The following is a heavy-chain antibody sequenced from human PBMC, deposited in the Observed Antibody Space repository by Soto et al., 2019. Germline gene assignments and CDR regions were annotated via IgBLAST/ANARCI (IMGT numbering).Heavy chain of an antibody. D-gene: IGHD2-21*02. CDR1: GFSLSTIGVG. J-gene: IGHJ4*02. Sequence: TLVHPTQTLTLTGTFCGFSLSTIGVGVGWIRQPPGKAPEWLALIYWDDDNRYSPSLKSRLTITKDTSKDQVVLTMTNMEPVDTATYYCAHRIAANCGGDCSLFDYWGQGTMVTVSS. CDR2: IYWDDDN. CDR3: AHRIAANCGGDCSLFDY. V-gene: IGHV2-5*02.